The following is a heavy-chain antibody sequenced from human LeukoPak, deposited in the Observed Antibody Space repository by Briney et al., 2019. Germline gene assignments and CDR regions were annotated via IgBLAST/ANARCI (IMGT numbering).Heavy chain of an antibody. CDR3: ARGGYSYGRHYYFDY. J-gene: IGHJ4*02. CDR1: GGSIXSYY. V-gene: IGHV4-59*01. D-gene: IGHD5-18*01. Sequence: SETLSLTCTVSGGSIXSYYWSWIRXPPXXXXXXXGYIYYSGSTNYNPSLKSRVTISVDTSKNQFSLKLSSVTAADTAVYYCARGGYSYGRHYYFDYWGQGTLVTVSS. CDR2: IYYSGST.